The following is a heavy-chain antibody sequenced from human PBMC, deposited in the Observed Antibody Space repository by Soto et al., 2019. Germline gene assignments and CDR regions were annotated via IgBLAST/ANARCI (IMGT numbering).Heavy chain of an antibody. CDR2: INHSGST. D-gene: IGHD4-17*01. V-gene: IGHV4-34*01. J-gene: IGHJ5*02. CDR3: ARGGPLTVTTGWFDP. Sequence: SETLSLTCAVYGGSFSGYYWSWIRQPPGKGLEWIGEINHSGSTNYNPSLKSRVTISVDTSKNQFSLKLSSVTAADTAVYYCARGGPLTVTTGWFDPWGQGTLVTVSS. CDR1: GGSFSGYY.